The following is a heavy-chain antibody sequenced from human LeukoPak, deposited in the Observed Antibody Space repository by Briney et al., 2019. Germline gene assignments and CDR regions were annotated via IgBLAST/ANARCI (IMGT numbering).Heavy chain of an antibody. Sequence: ASVKVSCKASGYTFPSYGISWVRQAPGQGLEWMGWISAYNGNTNYAQKLQGRVTMTTDTSTSTAYMELRSLRSDDTAVYYCARDSKVAGTIPFDYWGQGTLVTVSS. J-gene: IGHJ4*02. CDR2: ISAYNGNT. CDR1: GYTFPSYG. CDR3: ARDSKVAGTIPFDY. V-gene: IGHV1-18*01. D-gene: IGHD6-19*01.